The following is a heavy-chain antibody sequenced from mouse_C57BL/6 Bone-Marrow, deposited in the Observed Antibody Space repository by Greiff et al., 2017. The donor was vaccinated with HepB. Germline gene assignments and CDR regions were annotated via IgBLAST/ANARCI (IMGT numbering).Heavy chain of an antibody. CDR2: IDPENGDT. D-gene: IGHD2-4*01. CDR3: TTGDYPWFAY. V-gene: IGHV14-4*01. Sequence: VQLKESGAELVRPGASVKLSCTASGFNIKDDYMHWVKQRPEQGLEWIGWIDPENGDTEYASKFQGKATITADTSSNTDYLQRSSLTSEDTAVYYCTTGDYPWFAYWGEGTLVTVSA. CDR1: GFNIKDDY. J-gene: IGHJ3*01.